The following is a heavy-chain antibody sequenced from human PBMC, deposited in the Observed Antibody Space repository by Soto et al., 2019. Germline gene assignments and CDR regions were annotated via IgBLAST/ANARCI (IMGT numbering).Heavy chain of an antibody. D-gene: IGHD3-10*01. CDR1: GDSINTYY. V-gene: IGHV4-4*07. Sequence: QVQLQESGPGLVTPSETPSLTCTVSGDSINTYYWSWIRQPAGKGLEWIGRIFSGGSTNYNPSLKSRVTMSIDTSKNQFSLKLTSLAAADTAVYYCARGPGGFGDFSLDYWGQGTLVTVPS. CDR2: IFSGGST. J-gene: IGHJ4*02. CDR3: ARGPGGFGDFSLDY.